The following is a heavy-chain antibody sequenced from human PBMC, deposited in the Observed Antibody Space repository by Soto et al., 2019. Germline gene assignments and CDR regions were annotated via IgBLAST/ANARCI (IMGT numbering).Heavy chain of an antibody. D-gene: IGHD4-17*01. CDR2: INPSGGST. CDR1: GYTFTSYY. J-gene: IGHJ6*02. Sequence: VASVTVSCKASGYTFTSYYMHWVRQAPGQGLEWMGIINPSGGSTSYAQKFQGRVTMTRDTSTSTVYMELSSLRSEDTAVYYCARDTTVTTNYYYGMDVWGQGTTVTVSS. V-gene: IGHV1-46*01. CDR3: ARDTTVTTNYYYGMDV.